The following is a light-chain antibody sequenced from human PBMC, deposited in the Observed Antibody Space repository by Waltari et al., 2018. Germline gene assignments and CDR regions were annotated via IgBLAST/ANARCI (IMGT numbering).Light chain of an antibody. CDR1: QSITTH. CDR3: QQSFNIPPT. J-gene: IGKJ1*01. Sequence: DIPMTQSPSSLSASVRDRVTITCRASQSITTHLNWYQQKPGKAPTILIYAASSLQSGVPSRFSGSGSGTDFTLTISSLQPEDFASYFCQQSFNIPPTFGQGSKVEVK. V-gene: IGKV1-39*01. CDR2: AAS.